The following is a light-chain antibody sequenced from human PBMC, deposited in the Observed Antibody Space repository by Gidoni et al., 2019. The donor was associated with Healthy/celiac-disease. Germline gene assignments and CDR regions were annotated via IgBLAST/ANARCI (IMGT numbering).Light chain of an antibody. J-gene: IGLJ2*01. CDR3: QSYDSSLSGSDVV. CDR2: GNS. Sequence: QSVLPQPPSVSGAPGQRVTISCTVSSSNIRAGYDVHWYQQLPGTAPKLLIYGNSNRPSGVPDRFSGSKSGTSASLAITGLQAEDEADYYCQSYDSSLSGSDVVFGGGTKLTVL. CDR1: SSNIRAGYD. V-gene: IGLV1-40*01.